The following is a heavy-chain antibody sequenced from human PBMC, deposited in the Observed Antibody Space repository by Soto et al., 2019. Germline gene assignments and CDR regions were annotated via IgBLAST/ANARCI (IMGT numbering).Heavy chain of an antibody. Sequence: QVQLVQSGAEVKKPGSSVKVSCKASVGTFSSYAISWVRQAPGQGLEWMGGIIPIFGTANYAQKFQGRVTITADESTSTAYMELSSLRSEDTAVYYCARLDYDFWSGYHWYFDLWGRGTLVTVAS. D-gene: IGHD3-3*01. CDR2: IIPIFGTA. CDR3: ARLDYDFWSGYHWYFDL. J-gene: IGHJ2*01. CDR1: VGTFSSYA. V-gene: IGHV1-69*12.